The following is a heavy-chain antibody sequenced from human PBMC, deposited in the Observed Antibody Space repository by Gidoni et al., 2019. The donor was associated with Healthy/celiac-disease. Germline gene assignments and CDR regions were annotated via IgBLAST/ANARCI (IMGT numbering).Heavy chain of an antibody. V-gene: IGHV4-31*03. CDR3: ARKVRGQLGWFDP. J-gene: IGHJ5*02. Sequence: QVQLQESGPGLVKPSQTLSLTCTVSGGSISSGGYSWSWIRQHPGKALEWIGYIYYSGSTYYNPSLKSRVTISVDTSKNQFSLKLSSVTAADTAVYYCARKVRGQLGWFDPWGQGTLVTVSS. D-gene: IGHD6-6*01. CDR2: IYYSGST. CDR1: GGSISSGGYS.